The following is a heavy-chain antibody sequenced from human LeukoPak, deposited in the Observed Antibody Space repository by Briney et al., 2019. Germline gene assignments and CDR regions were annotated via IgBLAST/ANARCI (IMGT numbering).Heavy chain of an antibody. D-gene: IGHD5-18*01. CDR1: GYTFTSYA. V-gene: IGHV1-3*01. J-gene: IGHJ4*02. Sequence: ASVNVSCKASGYTFTSYAVHWVRQAPGQRLEWMGWINAGNGNTKYSQKFQGRVTITRDTSASTAYMELSSLRSEDTAVYYCARARGYSYGPLDYWGQGTLVTVSS. CDR3: ARARGYSYGPLDY. CDR2: INAGNGNT.